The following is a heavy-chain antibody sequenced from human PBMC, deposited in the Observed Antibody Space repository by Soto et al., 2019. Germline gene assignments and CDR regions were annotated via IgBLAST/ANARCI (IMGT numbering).Heavy chain of an antibody. CDR2: INPNSGGT. CDR1: GYTFTGYY. V-gene: IGHV1-2*02. Sequence: QVQLVQSGAEVKKPGASVKVSCKASGYTFTGYYMHWVRQAPGQGLEWMGWINPNSGGTNYAQKFQGRVTMTRDTSISTAYMELSRLRSDYTAVYYCARAHYDILTGYPMGASFDYWGQGTLVTVSS. D-gene: IGHD3-9*01. CDR3: ARAHYDILTGYPMGASFDY. J-gene: IGHJ4*02.